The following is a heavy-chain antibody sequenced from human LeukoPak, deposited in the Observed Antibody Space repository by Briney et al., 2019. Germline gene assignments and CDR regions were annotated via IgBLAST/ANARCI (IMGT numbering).Heavy chain of an antibody. CDR2: IYTNGST. CDR3: ARETTTGGWFDP. Sequence: SETLSLTCTVSGGSISSYYWSWIRQPAGKGLEWIGRIYTNGSTNYNPSLKSRVTISLDTSKNQFSLRLSSVTAADTAVYYCARETTTGGWFDPWGQGTLVTVSS. CDR1: GGSISSYY. D-gene: IGHD1-14*01. J-gene: IGHJ5*02. V-gene: IGHV4-4*07.